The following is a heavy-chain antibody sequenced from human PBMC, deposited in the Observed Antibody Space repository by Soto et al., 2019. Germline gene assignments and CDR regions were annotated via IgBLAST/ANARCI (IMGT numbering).Heavy chain of an antibody. CDR2: IDHSGST. CDR1: GGSISSTNW. CDR3: VRDSGNGWKDY. Sequence: QVQLQESGPGLVKPSGTLSLTCAVSGGSISSTNWWNWVRQPPGKGLEWIGEIDHSGSTNYNPSLKRGVTMSVDKPKNQFSLRLSSVTAADTAVYYCVRDSGNGWKDYWGQGTLVTVSS. V-gene: IGHV4-4*02. J-gene: IGHJ4*02. D-gene: IGHD6-19*01.